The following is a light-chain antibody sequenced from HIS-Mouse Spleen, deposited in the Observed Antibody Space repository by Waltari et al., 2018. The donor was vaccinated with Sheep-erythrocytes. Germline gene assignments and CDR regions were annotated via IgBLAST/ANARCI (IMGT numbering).Light chain of an antibody. CDR2: EGS. J-gene: IGLJ3*02. Sequence: QSALTQPASVSGSPGQSITISCTGTSSDVGSYNLVSWYQQHPGKAPKLMIYEGSKRPSWVYNHFSGSKSGNTASLTFSALQADDEADYYCCSYAGSSTPWVFGGGTKLTVL. V-gene: IGLV2-23*01. CDR3: CSYAGSSTPWV. CDR1: SSDVGSYNL.